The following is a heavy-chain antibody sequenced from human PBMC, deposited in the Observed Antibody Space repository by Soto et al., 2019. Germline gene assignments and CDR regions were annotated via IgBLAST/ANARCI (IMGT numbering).Heavy chain of an antibody. Sequence: ESGGGVVQPGRSLRLSCAASGFTFSSYAMHWVRQAPGKGLEWVAVISYDGSNKYYADSVKGRFTISRDNSKNTLYLQMNSLRAEDTAVYYCARWSGGYCSSTSCRGWFDPWGQGTLVTVSS. D-gene: IGHD2-2*01. CDR3: ARWSGGYCSSTSCRGWFDP. CDR2: ISYDGSNK. V-gene: IGHV3-30-3*01. CDR1: GFTFSSYA. J-gene: IGHJ5*02.